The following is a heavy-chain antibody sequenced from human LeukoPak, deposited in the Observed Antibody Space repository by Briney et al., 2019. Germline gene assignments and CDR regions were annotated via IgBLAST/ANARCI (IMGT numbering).Heavy chain of an antibody. Sequence: SSETLSLTCSVSGGSMFRYYWNWIRQPPGKGLEWIGYIYSNGITKYSPSLRSRGTISFATSRSQFSLRLTSVTAADTAIYYCARRAYYDSSGYHPTSGYFDLWGRGTLVTVSS. CDR1: GGSMFRYY. CDR3: ARRAYYDSSGYHPTSGYFDL. CDR2: IYSNGIT. V-gene: IGHV4-4*08. D-gene: IGHD3-22*01. J-gene: IGHJ2*01.